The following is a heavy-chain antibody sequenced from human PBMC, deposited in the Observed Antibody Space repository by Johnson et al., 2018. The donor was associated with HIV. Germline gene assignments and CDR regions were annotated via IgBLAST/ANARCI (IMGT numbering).Heavy chain of an antibody. CDR1: GFTCDDYA. Sequence: VQLVESGGGLVQPGRSLRLSCAASGFTCDDYAMHWVRQAPGKGLEWVSGIYSGGSTYYADSVKGRLTISRDNSKNPLYLQIHSLSAEDPAGYYCARDIMRAGSYYDAFDIWGQGTMVTVSS. CDR3: ARDIMRAGSYYDAFDI. CDR2: IYSGGST. D-gene: IGHD3-10*01. J-gene: IGHJ3*02. V-gene: IGHV3-66*01.